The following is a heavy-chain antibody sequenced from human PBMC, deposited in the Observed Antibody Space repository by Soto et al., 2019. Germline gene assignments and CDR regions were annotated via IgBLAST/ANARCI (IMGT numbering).Heavy chain of an antibody. J-gene: IGHJ5*02. CDR1: GGSVSSNSYS. Sequence: SETLSLTCTVSGGSVSSNSYSWGWVRQSPGKGLEWIGTIYSNDNTHYNPSLLSRVTISVDTSKNEFSLRLNSVTAADTAVYYCTGAYYDIDGYILDPWGQGTSVTVSS. CDR2: IYSNDNT. D-gene: IGHD3-22*01. V-gene: IGHV4-39*01. CDR3: TGAYYDIDGYILDP.